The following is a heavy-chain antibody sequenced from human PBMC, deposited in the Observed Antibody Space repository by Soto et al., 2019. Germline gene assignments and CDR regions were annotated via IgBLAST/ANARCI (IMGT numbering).Heavy chain of an antibody. CDR3: ARAAISSTSRYNWFDP. V-gene: IGHV3-7*05. CDR1: GFTFSRYW. D-gene: IGHD6-6*01. Sequence: GGSLRLSCAASGFTFSRYWMNWVRQAPGEGLEWVANIKQDGSEKFYVDSVRGRFTISRDNAKNSLYLQMNSLRAEDTAVYYCARAAISSTSRYNWFDPWGQGTLVTVSS. J-gene: IGHJ5*02. CDR2: IKQDGSEK.